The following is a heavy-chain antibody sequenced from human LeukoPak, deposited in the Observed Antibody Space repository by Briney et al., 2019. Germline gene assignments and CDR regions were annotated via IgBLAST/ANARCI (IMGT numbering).Heavy chain of an antibody. D-gene: IGHD6-13*01. CDR2: INPSGGST. V-gene: IGHV1-46*01. CDR3: ARDRVGSSWYRDAFDI. J-gene: IGHJ3*02. CDR1: GYTFTSYY. Sequence: ASVKVSCKASGYTFTSYYMHWVRQAPGQGLEWMGIINPSGGSTSYAQKFQGRVTMTRDTSTSTVYMELSSLRSEDTAVYYCARDRVGSSWYRDAFDIWGQGTMVTVSS.